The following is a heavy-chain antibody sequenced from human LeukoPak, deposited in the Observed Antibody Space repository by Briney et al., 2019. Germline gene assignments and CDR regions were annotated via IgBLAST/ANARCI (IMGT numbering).Heavy chain of an antibody. Sequence: ASVKVSCKVSGYTLTEVSMHWVRQAPGKGLEWMGGFDPEDGETIYAQKFQGRVTMTEDTSTDTAYMELSSLRSEDTAVYYCATVRSGPRYYYYYGMDVWGQGTTVTVSS. D-gene: IGHD3-10*01. V-gene: IGHV1-24*01. J-gene: IGHJ6*02. CDR1: GYTLTEVS. CDR2: FDPEDGET. CDR3: ATVRSGPRYYYYYGMDV.